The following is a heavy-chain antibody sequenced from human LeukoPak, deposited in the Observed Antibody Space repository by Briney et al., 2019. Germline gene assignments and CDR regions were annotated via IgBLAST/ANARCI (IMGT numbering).Heavy chain of an antibody. CDR3: ARDLTDPPYYYYYIDV. CDR1: GFTFSSYN. Sequence: GGSLRLSCAASGFTFSSYNMNWVRQAPGKGLEWVSSTTSSSSYIYYADSVKGRFTISRDNAKNSLYLQMNSLRAEDTAVYYCARDLTDPPYYYYYIDVWGKGTTVTISS. J-gene: IGHJ6*03. V-gene: IGHV3-21*01. CDR2: TTSSSSYI.